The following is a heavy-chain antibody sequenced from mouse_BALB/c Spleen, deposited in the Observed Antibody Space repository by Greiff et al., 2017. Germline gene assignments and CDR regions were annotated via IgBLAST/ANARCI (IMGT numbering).Heavy chain of an antibody. CDR1: GFSLTSYG. CDR3: AREMGRYYYAMDY. J-gene: IGHJ4*01. V-gene: IGHV2-9*02. D-gene: IGHD4-1*01. CDR2: IWAGGST. Sequence: QVQLKQSGPGLVAPSQSLSITCTVSGFSLTSYGVHWVRQPPGKGLEWLGVIWAGGSTNYNSALMSRLSISKDNSKSQVFLKMNSLQTDDTAMYYCAREMGRYYYAMDYWGQGTSVTVSS.